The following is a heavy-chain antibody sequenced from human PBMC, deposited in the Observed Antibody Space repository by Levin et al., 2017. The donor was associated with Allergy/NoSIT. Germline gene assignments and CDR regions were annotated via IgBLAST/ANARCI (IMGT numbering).Heavy chain of an antibody. CDR3: AREIAGDPLLKSYSSGWYEVGY. V-gene: IGHV3-33*01. Sequence: PGGSLRLSCAASGFTFSSYGMHWVRQAPGKGLEWVAVIWYDGSNKYYADSVKGRFTISRDNSKNTLYLQMNSLRAEDTAVYYCAREIAGDPLLKSYSSGWYEVGYWGQGTLVTVSS. J-gene: IGHJ4*02. CDR2: IWYDGSNK. D-gene: IGHD6-19*01. CDR1: GFTFSSYG.